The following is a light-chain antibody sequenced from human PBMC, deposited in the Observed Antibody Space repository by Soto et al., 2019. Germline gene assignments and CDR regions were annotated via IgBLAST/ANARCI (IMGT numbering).Light chain of an antibody. CDR2: DAS. CDR1: QSVSSY. Sequence: EIVLTQSPATLSLSPGERATLSCRASQSVSSYLACYQHKPGQAPRLLIYDASIRAPGIPARFSGSGSGTDFTRTISSLEPEDLAVYYCQQRSNWPFTFGQGTRLEIK. J-gene: IGKJ5*01. CDR3: QQRSNWPFT. V-gene: IGKV3-11*01.